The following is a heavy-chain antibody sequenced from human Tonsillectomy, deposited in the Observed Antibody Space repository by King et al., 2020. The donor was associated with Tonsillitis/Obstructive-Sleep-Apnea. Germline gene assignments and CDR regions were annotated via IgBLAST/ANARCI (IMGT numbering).Heavy chain of an antibody. D-gene: IGHD4/OR15-4a*01. CDR1: GGSFSGYY. J-gene: IGHJ6*02. Sequence: VQLQQWGAGLLKPSETLSLTCGVSGGSFSGYYWNWIRQAPGKGLEWIAEINHGGNTNYNPSLRRRVTMSGDTSKQQISLRLSSVTAADTAVYYCARVDYDAGGYYGMDVWGQGTTVTVSS. V-gene: IGHV4-34*01. CDR2: INHGGNT. CDR3: ARVDYDAGGYYGMDV.